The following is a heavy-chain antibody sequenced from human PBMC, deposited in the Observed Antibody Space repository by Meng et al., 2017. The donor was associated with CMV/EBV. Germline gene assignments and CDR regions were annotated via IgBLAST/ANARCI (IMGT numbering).Heavy chain of an antibody. D-gene: IGHD3-10*01. Sequence: QIQLVQSGAEVKKPGSLVKVSCKASGGTFSSYSISWVRQAPGQGLEWMGAITPLFGTSTYAEKFQGRVMITADESTSTAYMELSSLKSDDTAVYYCAREKIISRFAYFHHWGQGTLVTVSS. CDR2: ITPLFGTS. CDR1: GGTFSSYS. J-gene: IGHJ1*01. V-gene: IGHV1-69*01. CDR3: AREKIISRFAYFHH.